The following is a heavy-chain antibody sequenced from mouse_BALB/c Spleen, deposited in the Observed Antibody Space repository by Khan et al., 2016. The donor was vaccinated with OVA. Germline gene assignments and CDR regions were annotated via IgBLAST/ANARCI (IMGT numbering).Heavy chain of an antibody. J-gene: IGHJ3*01. CDR2: IYPGDGDT. V-gene: IGHV1-80*01. D-gene: IGHD4-1*01. Sequence: QVQLKQSGAELVRPGSSVKISCKASGYAFSGYWMNWVKQGPGQALEWIGQIYPGDGDTKYNGKFKGKATLTADKSSSTAYMQLSSLTSDDSAVYFCAKGELRFAYWGQGTLVTVSA. CDR3: AKGELRFAY. CDR1: GYAFSGYW.